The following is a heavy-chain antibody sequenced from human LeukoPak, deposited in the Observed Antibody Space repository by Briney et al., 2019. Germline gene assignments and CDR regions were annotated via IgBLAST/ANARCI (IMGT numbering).Heavy chain of an antibody. CDR2: IYTSGST. V-gene: IGHV4-61*02. D-gene: IGHD6-25*01. CDR1: GGSISSGSYY. CDR3: ARAPQRSLDAFDI. Sequence: PSETVSLTCTVSGGSISSGSYYWSWIRQPAGKGLEWIGRIYTSGSTNYNPSLKSRVTISVDTSKNQFSLKLSSVTAADTAVYYCARAPQRSLDAFDIWGQGTMVTVSS. J-gene: IGHJ3*02.